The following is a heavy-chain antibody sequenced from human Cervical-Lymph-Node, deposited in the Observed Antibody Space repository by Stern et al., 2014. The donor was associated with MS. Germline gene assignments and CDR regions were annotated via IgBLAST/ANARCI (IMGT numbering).Heavy chain of an antibody. CDR2: ITRSGTYI. CDR1: GFTFSRYT. J-gene: IGHJ4*02. Sequence: EVQLVESGGGLVKPGGSLRLSCEASGFTFSRYTMNWVRQAPGKGLEWVASITRSGTYIYYADSVRGRFAISRENAKNSLYLQMNSLRAEDTAIFYCARIMNGRGPDYGGQGTLVTVSS. CDR3: ARIMNGRGPDY. D-gene: IGHD1-1*01. V-gene: IGHV3-21*01.